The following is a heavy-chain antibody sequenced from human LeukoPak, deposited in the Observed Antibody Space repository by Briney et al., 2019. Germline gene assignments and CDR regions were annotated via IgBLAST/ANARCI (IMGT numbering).Heavy chain of an antibody. CDR2: INDSGST. J-gene: IGHJ3*02. CDR1: GGSFSGYY. CDR3: ARDPLISSGYYSITKPFVFDI. D-gene: IGHD3-22*01. Sequence: SETLSLTCAVYGGSFSGYYWSWIRQPPGKGLEWIGEINDSGSTNYNPSLKSRVTISVDTSKNQFSLKLSSVTAADTAVYYCARDPLISSGYYSITKPFVFDIWGQGTMVTVSS. V-gene: IGHV4-34*01.